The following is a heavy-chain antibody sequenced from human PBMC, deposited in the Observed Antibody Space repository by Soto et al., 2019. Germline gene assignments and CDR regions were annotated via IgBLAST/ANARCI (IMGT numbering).Heavy chain of an antibody. Sequence: ASVKVSCKASGYTFTSYYMHWVRQAPGQGLEWMGIINPSGGSTSYAQKFQGRVTMTRDTSTSTVYMELSSLRSEDTAVYYCAREAXIFGVVIDVGGYYYYGMDVWGQGTTVTVSS. CDR1: GYTFTSYY. D-gene: IGHD3-3*01. CDR2: INPSGGST. J-gene: IGHJ6*02. CDR3: AREAXIFGVVIDVGGYYYYGMDV. V-gene: IGHV1-46*01.